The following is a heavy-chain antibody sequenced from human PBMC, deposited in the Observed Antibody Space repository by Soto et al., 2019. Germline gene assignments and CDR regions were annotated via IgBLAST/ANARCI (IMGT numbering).Heavy chain of an antibody. CDR2: INSNGGST. CDR3: ALSHTVTTDY. CDR1: GLTFSSYW. D-gene: IGHD4-17*01. J-gene: IGHJ4*02. V-gene: IGHV3-74*01. Sequence: EVQLVESGGGLVQPGGSLRLSCAASGLTFSSYWMHWVRQAPGKGLVWVSRINSNGGSTSYADSVKGRFTISRDNAKNTLYLQMNSLRAEDTAVYYCALSHTVTTDYWGQGTLVTVSS.